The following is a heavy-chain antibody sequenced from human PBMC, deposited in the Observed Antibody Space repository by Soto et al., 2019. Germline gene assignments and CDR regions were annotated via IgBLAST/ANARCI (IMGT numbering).Heavy chain of an antibody. V-gene: IGHV1-18*04. CDR3: ARDQGIVVVQSAWGGFYYYCMDV. CDR1: GYTFTSYG. Sequence: ASVKGSCKASGYTFTSYGISWVRQAPGQGLEWMGWISAYNGNTNYAQKLQGRVTMTTDTSTSTAYMELRSLRSDDTAVYYCARDQGIVVVQSAWGGFYYYCMDVWGQGTTVT. CDR2: ISAYNGNT. D-gene: IGHD2-2*01. J-gene: IGHJ6*02.